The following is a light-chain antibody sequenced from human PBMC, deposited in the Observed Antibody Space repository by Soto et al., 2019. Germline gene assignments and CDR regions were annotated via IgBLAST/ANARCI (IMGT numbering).Light chain of an antibody. Sequence: QSVLTQTPSASGSPGQSVTISYTGTINDVGGYNYVSWYQQHPGKVPQLMIYQVTKRPSGVPDRFSASKSDTTASPTISGLQAEDEGDYYCMSYAGGNRFVFGTGTKVTVL. CDR1: INDVGGYNY. J-gene: IGLJ1*01. CDR3: MSYAGGNRFV. CDR2: QVT. V-gene: IGLV2-8*01.